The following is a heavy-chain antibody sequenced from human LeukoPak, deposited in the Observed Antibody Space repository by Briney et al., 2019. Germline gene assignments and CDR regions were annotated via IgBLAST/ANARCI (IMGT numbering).Heavy chain of an antibody. Sequence: PGKSLILSCAASGFAFSSYGMHWVRQAPGKGLEWVALIWYDGSNKYYADSVKGRFTISRDSSKNTLYLEMSSLRAEDTAVYFCARERTLYVSGSGYGMDVWGQGTTVTVSS. J-gene: IGHJ6*02. CDR3: ARERTLYVSGSGYGMDV. V-gene: IGHV3-33*01. CDR1: GFAFSSYG. D-gene: IGHD3-10*01. CDR2: IWYDGSNK.